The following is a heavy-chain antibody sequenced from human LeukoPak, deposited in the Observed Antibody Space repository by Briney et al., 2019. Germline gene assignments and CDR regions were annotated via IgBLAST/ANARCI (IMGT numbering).Heavy chain of an antibody. J-gene: IGHJ4*02. CDR1: GGSISSGGYS. D-gene: IGHD4-17*01. CDR2: IYHSGST. CDR3: AKGDYGDYVAHY. Sequence: SETLSLTCAVSGGSISSGGYSWSWIRQPPGKGLEWIGYIYHSGSTYYNPSLKSRVTISVDRSKNQFSLKLSSVTAADTAVYYCAKGDYGDYVAHYWGQGTLVTVSS. V-gene: IGHV4-30-2*01.